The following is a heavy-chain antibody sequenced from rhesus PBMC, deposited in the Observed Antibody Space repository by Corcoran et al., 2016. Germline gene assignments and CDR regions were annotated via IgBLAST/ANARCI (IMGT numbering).Heavy chain of an antibody. CDR2: ISVRSGST. Sequence: QVQLQESGPGLVKPSETLSLPCAVSGGSFSGSYCGWMRPPPGTGREWIGYISVRSGSTDYNHSLKSRVTISTDTSKNQFSLKLSSVTAADTAVYYCARERYGNYGYGLDAWGQGVVVTVSS. CDR3: ARERYGNYGYGLDA. D-gene: IGHD4-35*01. J-gene: IGHJ6*01. V-gene: IGHV4-165*01. CDR1: GGSFSGSY.